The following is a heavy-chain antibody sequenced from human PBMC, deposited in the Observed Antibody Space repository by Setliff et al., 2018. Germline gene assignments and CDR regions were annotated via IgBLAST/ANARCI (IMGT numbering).Heavy chain of an antibody. J-gene: IGHJ3*02. V-gene: IGHV4-4*07. CDR1: GGSISNYY. D-gene: IGHD1-26*01. CDR3: ARKGISALSGAFDM. Sequence: SETLSLTSTVSGGSISNYYWSWIRQPAGKGLEWIGRIYTSGSTNYNPSLKSRVTMSVDTSKNQFSLKLSSVTAADTAVYYCARKGISALSGAFDMWGRGTMVTVSS. CDR2: IYTSGST.